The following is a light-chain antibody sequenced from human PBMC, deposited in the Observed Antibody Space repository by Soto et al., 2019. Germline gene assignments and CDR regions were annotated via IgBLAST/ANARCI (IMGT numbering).Light chain of an antibody. V-gene: IGKV3-20*01. CDR3: QQYGSSPVLT. J-gene: IGKJ4*01. CDR1: QNISSSY. Sequence: EIVLTQSPGTLSLSPGERATLSCRASQNISSSYLAWYQQKPGQAPRVLIYGASSRATGIPDRLSGSGSGTDFTLTISRLEPEDLAVYYCQQYGSSPVLTFGGGTKVEIK. CDR2: GAS.